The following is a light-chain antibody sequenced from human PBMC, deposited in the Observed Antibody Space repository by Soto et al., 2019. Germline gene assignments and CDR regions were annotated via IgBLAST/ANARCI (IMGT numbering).Light chain of an antibody. CDR1: QSIINW. Sequence: DIQMTQSPSTLSASVGDRVTITCRASQSIINWLGWYQQKPGKAPKLLIYKASSLESGVPSRFSGSGSGTDFTLTISSLQPEDFATFYCQQLNDYPLTFGGGTKVDI. CDR3: QQLNDYPLT. CDR2: KAS. V-gene: IGKV1-5*03. J-gene: IGKJ4*01.